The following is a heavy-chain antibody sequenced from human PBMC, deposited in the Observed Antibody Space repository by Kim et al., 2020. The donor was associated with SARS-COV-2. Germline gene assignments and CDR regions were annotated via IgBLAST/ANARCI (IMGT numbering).Heavy chain of an antibody. Sequence: SETLSLTCTVSGGSISSYYWSWIRQPPGKGLEWIGYIYYSGSTNYNPSLKSRVTISVDTSKNQFSLKLSSVTAADTAVYYCARGISLYGSGSYYGPPDAFDIWGQGTMVTVSS. V-gene: IGHV4-59*01. J-gene: IGHJ3*02. D-gene: IGHD3-10*01. CDR1: GGSISSYY. CDR3: ARGISLYGSGSYYGPPDAFDI. CDR2: IYYSGST.